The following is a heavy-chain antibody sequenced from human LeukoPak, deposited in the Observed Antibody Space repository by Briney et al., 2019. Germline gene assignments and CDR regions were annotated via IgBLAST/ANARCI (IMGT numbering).Heavy chain of an antibody. V-gene: IGHV3-48*01. CDR2: ISSSSSTI. CDR3: ARDRESSSSQKRPNWFDP. J-gene: IGHJ5*02. Sequence: GGSLRLSCAASGFTFSSYSMNWVRQAPGKRLEWVSYISSSSSTIYYADSVKGRFTISRDNAKNSLYLQMNSLRAEDTAVYYCARDRESSSSQKRPNWFDPWGQGTLVTVSS. CDR1: GFTFSSYS. D-gene: IGHD6-6*01.